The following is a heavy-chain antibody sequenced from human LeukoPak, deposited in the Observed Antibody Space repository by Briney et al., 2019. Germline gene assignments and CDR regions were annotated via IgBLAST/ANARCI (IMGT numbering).Heavy chain of an antibody. V-gene: IGHV4-30-2*01. J-gene: IGHJ4*02. CDR2: ICHSGST. Sequence: PSETLSLTCAVSGGSISSGGYSWSWIRQPPGKGLEWIGYICHSGSTYYNPSLKSRVTISVDRSKNQFSLKLSSVTAADTAVYYCARAREVDWGYPYYFDYWGQGTLVTVSS. CDR3: ARAREVDWGYPYYFDY. CDR1: GGSISSGGYS. D-gene: IGHD7-27*01.